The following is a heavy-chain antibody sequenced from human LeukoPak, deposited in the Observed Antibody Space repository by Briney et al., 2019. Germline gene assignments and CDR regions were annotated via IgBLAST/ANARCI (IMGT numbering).Heavy chain of an antibody. J-gene: IGHJ4*02. Sequence: PGGSLRLSCAASGFTFSSYGMHWVRQAPGKGLEWVAVISYDGSNKYYADSVKGRFTISRDNAKNSLYLQMNSLRAEDTAVYYCASAYSSGWSEDYWGQGTLVTVSS. V-gene: IGHV3-30*03. CDR3: ASAYSSGWSEDY. D-gene: IGHD6-19*01. CDR2: ISYDGSNK. CDR1: GFTFSSYG.